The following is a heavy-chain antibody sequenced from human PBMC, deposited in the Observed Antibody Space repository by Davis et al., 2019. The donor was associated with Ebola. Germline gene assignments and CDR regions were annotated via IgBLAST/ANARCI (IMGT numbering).Heavy chain of an antibody. CDR1: GYTFTGYY. CDR3: ARVSGYSSGWYLSFYGMDV. J-gene: IGHJ6*02. CDR2: INPNSGGT. V-gene: IGHV1-2*04. Sequence: ASVKVSCKASGYTFTGYYMHWVRQAPGQGLEWMGWINPNSGGTNYAQKFQGWVTMTRDTSISTAYMELSRLRSDDTAVYYCARVSGYSSGWYLSFYGMDVWGQGTTVTVSS. D-gene: IGHD6-19*01.